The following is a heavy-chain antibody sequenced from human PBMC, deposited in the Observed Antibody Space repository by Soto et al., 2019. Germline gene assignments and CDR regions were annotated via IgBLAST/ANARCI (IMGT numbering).Heavy chain of an antibody. Sequence: QVQLVQSGAEVKKPGASVKVSCKASGYTFTSYDINWVRQATGQGLEWMGWMNPNSGNTGYAPKFQGRVTMTRNTSISTAYTELSSPRSEATGVYYCARGLEWSRSLAPWGQGTVVTVSS. D-gene: IGHD3-3*01. CDR3: ARGLEWSRSLAP. CDR1: GYTFTSYD. CDR2: MNPNSGNT. V-gene: IGHV1-8*01. J-gene: IGHJ5*02.